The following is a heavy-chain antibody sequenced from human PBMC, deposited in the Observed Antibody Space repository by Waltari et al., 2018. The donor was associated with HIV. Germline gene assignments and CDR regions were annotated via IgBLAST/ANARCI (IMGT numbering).Heavy chain of an antibody. D-gene: IGHD3-10*01. CDR3: ARGPPYYYGLGSPGGGWFDP. CDR1: GYPFTGYY. V-gene: IGHV1-2*02. CDR2: INPNSGGT. Sequence: VPLVQSGAAVKKPGASVKVSCKASGYPFTGYYMHWPRHAPGQGLEWMGWINPNSGGTNYAQKFQGRVTMTRDTSISTAYMELSRLRSDDTAVYYCARGPPYYYGLGSPGGGWFDPWGQGTLVTVSS. J-gene: IGHJ5*02.